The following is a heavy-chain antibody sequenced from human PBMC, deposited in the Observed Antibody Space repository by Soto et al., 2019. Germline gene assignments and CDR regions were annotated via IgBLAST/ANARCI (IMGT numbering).Heavy chain of an antibody. CDR3: AKAPGYYDSSGLDY. CDR2: ISGSGGST. Sequence: GSLRLSCAASGFTFSSYAMSWVRQAPGKGLEWVSAISGSGGSTYYADSVKGRFTISRDNSKNTLYLQMNSLRAEDTAVYYCAKAPGYYDSSGLDYWGQGTLVTVSS. V-gene: IGHV3-23*01. D-gene: IGHD3-22*01. CDR1: GFTFSSYA. J-gene: IGHJ4*02.